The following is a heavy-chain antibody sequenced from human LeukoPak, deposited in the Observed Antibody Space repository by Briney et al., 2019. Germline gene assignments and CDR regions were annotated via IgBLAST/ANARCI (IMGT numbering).Heavy chain of an antibody. CDR2: LGLSGGT. CDR3: AKRGTSGSEKKYYFDY. D-gene: IGHD3-10*01. V-gene: IGHV3-23*01. Sequence: GGSLRLSCAASGFTFSSYAMAWIRQAPGKGLEWVSSLGLSGGTYYADSVKGRFTISRDNSRDMLYLQMNSLRAEDTAVYYCAKRGTSGSEKKYYFDYWGQGTLVTVSS. J-gene: IGHJ4*02. CDR1: GFTFSSYA.